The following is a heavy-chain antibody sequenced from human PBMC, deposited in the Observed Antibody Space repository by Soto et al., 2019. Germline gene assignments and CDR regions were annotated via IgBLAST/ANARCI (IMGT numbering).Heavy chain of an antibody. CDR2: ISISGGTI. CDR3: TKEKSVINSGYDAFDI. V-gene: IGHV3-48*03. Sequence: LRLSCAASGFTVSSYEMDWVRQAPGKGLEWVAYISISGGTIYYGDSVEGRFTISRDNADNSLYLQMNSLRAEDTAVYYCTKEKSVINSGYDAFDIWGRGTVVTVSS. D-gene: IGHD5-12*01. J-gene: IGHJ3*02. CDR1: GFTVSSYE.